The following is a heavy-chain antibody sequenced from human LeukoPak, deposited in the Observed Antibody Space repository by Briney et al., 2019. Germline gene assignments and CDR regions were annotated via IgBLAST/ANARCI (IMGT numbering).Heavy chain of an antibody. D-gene: IGHD3-22*01. CDR3: ARAPPWVRYYDSSGYQVFDY. CDR2: ISSSSSYI. CDR1: GFTFSSYS. Sequence: GGSLRLSCAASGFTFSSYSMNWVRQAPGKGLEWVSSISSSSSYIYYADSVKGRFTISRDNAKNSLYLQMNSLRAEDTAVYYCARAPPWVRYYDSSGYQVFDYWGQGTLVTVSS. V-gene: IGHV3-21*01. J-gene: IGHJ4*02.